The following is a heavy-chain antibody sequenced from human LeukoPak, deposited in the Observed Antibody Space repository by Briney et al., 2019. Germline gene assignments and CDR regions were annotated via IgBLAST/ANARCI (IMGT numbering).Heavy chain of an antibody. J-gene: IGHJ4*02. CDR2: ISVYNGNT. CDR1: GYTFTNYG. V-gene: IGHV1-18*01. D-gene: IGHD3-16*02. CDR3: ARDYDYVWGSYRLEPFDY. Sequence: ASVKVSCKASGYTFTNYGISWVRQAPGQGLEWMGWISVYNGNTNYAQKFQGRVTMTTVTSTSAVYLEVRSLRSDDTAVYYCARDYDYVWGSYRLEPFDYWGQGTLVTVSS.